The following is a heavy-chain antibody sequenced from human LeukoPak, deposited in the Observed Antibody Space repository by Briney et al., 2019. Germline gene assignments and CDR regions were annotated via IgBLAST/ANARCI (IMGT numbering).Heavy chain of an antibody. Sequence: SETLSLTCAVYGGSFSGYYWGWIRQPPGKGLEWIGSIYYSGSTYYNPSLKSRVTISVDTSKNQFSLKLSSVTAADTAVYYCARCGSLPSWFDPWGQGTLVTVSS. CDR1: GGSFSGYY. V-gene: IGHV4-34*01. D-gene: IGHD1-26*01. CDR2: IYYSGST. CDR3: ARCGSLPSWFDP. J-gene: IGHJ5*02.